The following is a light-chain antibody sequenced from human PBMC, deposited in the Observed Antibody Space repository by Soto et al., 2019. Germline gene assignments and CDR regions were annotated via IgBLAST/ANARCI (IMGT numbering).Light chain of an antibody. Sequence: IVLPQTPGPMVLSPEERVTLSCRASQSVHSDLAWYQQTPGQAPSPLIYDASTRAAGVPARFSGSGSGTEFTLTISSLQSEDFALYYCHQYSQGPLYTVGQGTKVDIK. J-gene: IGKJ2*01. V-gene: IGKV3-15*01. CDR2: DAS. CDR1: QSVHSD. CDR3: HQYSQGPLYT.